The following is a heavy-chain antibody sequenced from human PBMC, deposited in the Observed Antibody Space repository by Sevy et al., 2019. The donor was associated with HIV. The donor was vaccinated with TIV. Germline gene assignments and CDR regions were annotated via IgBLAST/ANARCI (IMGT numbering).Heavy chain of an antibody. J-gene: IGHJ4*02. Sequence: GGSLRLSCAASGFTFSAYGMHWVRQAPGKGLEWVAFIRYDGSNKFYADSVRGRFIISRDNSNNTLYLQMNSLRADDTAVWSCATRWTPGYWGQGTLVTVSS. V-gene: IGHV3-30*02. CDR3: ATRWTPGY. CDR1: GFTFSAYG. D-gene: IGHD1-1*01. CDR2: IRYDGSNK.